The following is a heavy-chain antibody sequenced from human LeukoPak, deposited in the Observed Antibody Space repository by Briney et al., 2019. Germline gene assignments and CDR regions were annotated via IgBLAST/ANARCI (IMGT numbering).Heavy chain of an antibody. Sequence: SETLSLTCAVYGGSFSGYYWSWIRQPPGKGLEWIGYIYYSGSTNYNPSLKSRVTISVDTSKNQFSLKLSSVTAADTAVYYCASLGVAAAAPDYRGQGTLVTVSS. CDR1: GGSFSGYY. D-gene: IGHD6-13*01. J-gene: IGHJ4*02. CDR2: IYYSGST. V-gene: IGHV4-59*08. CDR3: ASLGVAAAAPDY.